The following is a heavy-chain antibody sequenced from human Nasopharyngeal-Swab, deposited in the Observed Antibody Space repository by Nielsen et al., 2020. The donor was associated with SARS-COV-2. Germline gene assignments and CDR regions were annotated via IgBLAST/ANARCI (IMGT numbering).Heavy chain of an antibody. V-gene: IGHV1-46*01. J-gene: IGHJ4*02. CDR1: GYTFTSYY. D-gene: IGHD6-13*01. CDR2: INPSGGST. Sequence: SVKVSCQASGYTFTSYYMHWVRQAPAQGLEWMGIINPSGGSTSYAQKFQGRVTMTRDTSASTVYLELSSLRSEDTAVYYCSRAFSSWYVMQASDYFDYWGQGTLVTVSS. CDR3: SRAFSSWYVMQASDYFDY.